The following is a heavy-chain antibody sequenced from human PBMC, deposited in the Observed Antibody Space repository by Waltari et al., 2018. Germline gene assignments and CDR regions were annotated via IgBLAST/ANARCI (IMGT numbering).Heavy chain of an antibody. Sequence: QVQLQESGPGLVKPSQTLSLTCTVSGGSISRGSYYWSWIRQPAGKGLEWIGYTYTSGSTNYNPSLKSRVTISVETSKNQFSLKLSSVTAADTAVYDCARSYGLGSMDVWGQGTTVTVSS. V-gene: IGHV4-61*09. CDR1: GGSISRGSYY. CDR2: TYTSGST. D-gene: IGHD2-21*01. J-gene: IGHJ6*02. CDR3: ARSYGLGSMDV.